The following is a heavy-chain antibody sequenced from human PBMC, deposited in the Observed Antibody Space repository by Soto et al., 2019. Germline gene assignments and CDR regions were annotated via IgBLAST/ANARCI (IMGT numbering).Heavy chain of an antibody. CDR1: GYTFTSYG. CDR3: ARDVGSSWFDYFDY. V-gene: IGHV1-18*01. D-gene: IGHD6-13*01. J-gene: IGHJ4*02. CDR2: ISAYNGNT. Sequence: VASVKVSCKASGYTFTSYGISWVRQAPGQGLEWMGWISAYNGNTNYALKLQGRVTMTTDTSTSTAYMELRSLRSDDTAVYYCARDVGSSWFDYFDYWGQGTLVTVS.